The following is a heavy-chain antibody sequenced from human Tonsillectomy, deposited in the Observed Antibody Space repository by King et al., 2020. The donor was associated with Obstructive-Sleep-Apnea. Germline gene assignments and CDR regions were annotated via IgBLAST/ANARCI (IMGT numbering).Heavy chain of an antibody. CDR1: GVTFSSYG. V-gene: IGHV3-33*01. J-gene: IGHJ4*02. Sequence: VQLVESGGGVVQPGRSLRLSCAASGVTFSSYGMHWVRQAPGKGLEWVAVIWYDGSNKYYADSVKGRFTISRDNSKNTLYLQMNSLRAEDTAVYYCARDGSYYYDSSGYSDYWGQGTLVTVSS. D-gene: IGHD3-22*01. CDR3: ARDGSYYYDSSGYSDY. CDR2: IWYDGSNK.